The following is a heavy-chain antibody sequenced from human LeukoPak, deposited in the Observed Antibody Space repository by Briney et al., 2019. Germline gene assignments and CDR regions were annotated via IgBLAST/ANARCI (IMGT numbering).Heavy chain of an antibody. Sequence: GGSPRLSCAASGFTFSSYAMSWVRQAPGKGLEWVSAISGSGGSTYYADSVKGRFTISRDNSKNTLYLQMNSLRAEDTAVYYCAKNGREGYSGSHWIPSFDYWGQGTLVTVSP. V-gene: IGHV3-23*01. CDR2: ISGSGGST. CDR1: GFTFSSYA. J-gene: IGHJ4*02. CDR3: AKNGREGYSGSHWIPSFDY. D-gene: IGHD1-26*01.